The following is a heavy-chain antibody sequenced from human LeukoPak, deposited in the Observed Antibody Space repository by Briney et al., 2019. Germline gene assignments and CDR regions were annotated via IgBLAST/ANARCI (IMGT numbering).Heavy chain of an antibody. CDR1: GGSISSYY. J-gene: IGHJ4*02. CDR3: ASYSYYYDCSGYFDY. D-gene: IGHD3-22*01. Sequence: PSETLSLTCTVSGGSISSYYWSWIWQPPGKGLEWIGYIYYSGSTNYNPSLKSRVTISVDTSKNQFSLKLSSVTAADTAVYYCASYSYYYDCSGYFDYWGQGTLVTVSS. CDR2: IYYSGST. V-gene: IGHV4-59*01.